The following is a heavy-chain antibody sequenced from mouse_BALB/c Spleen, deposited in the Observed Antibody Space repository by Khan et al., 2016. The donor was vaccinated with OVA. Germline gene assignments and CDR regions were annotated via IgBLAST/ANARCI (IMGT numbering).Heavy chain of an antibody. V-gene: IGHV1-77*01. CDR1: GYTFTDYY. D-gene: IGHD1-2*01. CDR2: ISPGSGDT. Sequence: QVQLQQSGAELARPGASVKLSCKASGYTFTDYYINWVKQRTGQGLEWIGEISPGSGDTYYNEKFKGKATLTADKSSSTAYMQLSSLTSEDSAVYFCARRNYFGYTFAYGGQGTLVTVSA. CDR3: ARRNYFGYTFAY. J-gene: IGHJ3*01.